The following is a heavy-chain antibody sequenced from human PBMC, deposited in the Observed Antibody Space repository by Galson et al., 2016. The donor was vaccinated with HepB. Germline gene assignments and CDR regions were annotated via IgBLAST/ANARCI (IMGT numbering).Heavy chain of an antibody. CDR3: ATNLRESTGYGALDI. Sequence: SVKVSCKAVGGTFTTYKFDWVRQAPGQGLEWIGGISPLLGTADRTQRFQDRLTFTADETTGTAYLELTNFRSEDKAVYHCATNLRESTGYGALDIWGQGTIVTVSS. V-gene: IGHV1-69*13. D-gene: IGHD3-22*01. J-gene: IGHJ3*02. CDR2: ISPLLGTA. CDR1: GGTFTTYK.